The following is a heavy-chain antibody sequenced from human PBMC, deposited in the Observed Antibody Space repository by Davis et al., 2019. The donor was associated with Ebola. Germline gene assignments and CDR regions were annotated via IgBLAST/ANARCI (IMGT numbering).Heavy chain of an antibody. J-gene: IGHJ6*02. V-gene: IGHV4-4*02. CDR1: GGSISSSNW. D-gene: IGHD5-24*01. CDR3: ARHSYDGYPLDYYYGMDV. CDR2: INHSGST. Sequence: MPSETLSLTCAVSGGSISSSNWWRWVRQPPGKELEWIGEINHSGSTNYNPSLKSRVTISVDTSKNQFSLKLSSVTAADTAVYYCARHSYDGYPLDYYYGMDVWGQGTTVTVSS.